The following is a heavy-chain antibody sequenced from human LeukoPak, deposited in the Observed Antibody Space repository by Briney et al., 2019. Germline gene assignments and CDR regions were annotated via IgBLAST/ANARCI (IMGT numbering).Heavy chain of an antibody. CDR1: GGSFSGYY. Sequence: SETLSLTCAVYGGSFSGYYWSWIRQPPGKGLEWIGEINHSGSTNYNPSLKSRVTISVDTSKNQFSLKLSSVTAADTAVYYCASGTEYCSGGSCSRYFDYWGQGTLVTVS. V-gene: IGHV4-34*01. D-gene: IGHD2-15*01. J-gene: IGHJ4*02. CDR2: INHSGST. CDR3: ASGTEYCSGGSCSRYFDY.